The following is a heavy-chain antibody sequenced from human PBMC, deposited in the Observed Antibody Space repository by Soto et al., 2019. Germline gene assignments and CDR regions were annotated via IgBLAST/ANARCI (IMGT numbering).Heavy chain of an antibody. J-gene: IGHJ4*02. D-gene: IGHD5-18*01. Sequence: QVQLVESGGGVVQPGRSLRLSCAASGFTFSSYGMHWVRQAPGKGLEWVAVISYDGSNKYYADSVKGRFTISRDNSKNTLYLQMNSLRAEDTAVYYCATTVTWIQLCSLDYWGQGTLVTVSS. CDR3: ATTVTWIQLCSLDY. CDR1: GFTFSSYG. CDR2: ISYDGSNK. V-gene: IGHV3-30*03.